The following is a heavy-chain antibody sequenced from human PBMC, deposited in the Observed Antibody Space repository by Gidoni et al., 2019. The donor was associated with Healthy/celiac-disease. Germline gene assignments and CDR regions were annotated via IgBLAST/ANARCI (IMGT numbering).Heavy chain of an antibody. CDR1: GYTFTGYS. CDR3: ARAVEYYYDSSLNFDY. J-gene: IGHJ4*02. CDR2: INPNSGGT. D-gene: IGHD3-22*01. V-gene: IGHV1-2*02. Sequence: QVQLVQSGAEVKKPGASVKVSCKAYGYTFTGYSMHWVRQASGQGLEWMGWINPNSGGTSYAQKFQGRVTMTRDTSISTAYMELSRLRSDDTAVYYCARAVEYYYDSSLNFDYWGQGTLVTVSS.